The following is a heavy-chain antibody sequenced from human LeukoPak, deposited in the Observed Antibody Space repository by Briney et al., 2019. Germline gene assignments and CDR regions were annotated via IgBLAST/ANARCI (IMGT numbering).Heavy chain of an antibody. D-gene: IGHD6-19*01. CDR1: GFTFDNYA. Sequence: GGSLRLSCAAAGFTFDNYAMHWVRQAPGKGLEWVSAISGSGGSTYYADSVKGRFTISRDNSKNTLYLQMNSLRAEDTAVYYCAKKQWLEGPDYWGQGTLVTVSS. J-gene: IGHJ4*02. V-gene: IGHV3-23*01. CDR3: AKKQWLEGPDY. CDR2: ISGSGGST.